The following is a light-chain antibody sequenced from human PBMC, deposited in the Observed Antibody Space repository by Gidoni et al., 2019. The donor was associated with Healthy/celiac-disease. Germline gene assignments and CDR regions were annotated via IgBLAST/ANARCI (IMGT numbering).Light chain of an antibody. V-gene: IGKV3-11*01. CDR3: QQRSNWRYT. CDR1: QSVSSY. Sequence: DIVLTQSPATLSLSPGERATLSCRASQSVSSYLAWYQQKPGQAPMLLIYDASNRATGIPARFSGSGSGTDFTLTISSLEPEDFAVYYCQQRSNWRYTFGQGTKLEIK. J-gene: IGKJ2*01. CDR2: DAS.